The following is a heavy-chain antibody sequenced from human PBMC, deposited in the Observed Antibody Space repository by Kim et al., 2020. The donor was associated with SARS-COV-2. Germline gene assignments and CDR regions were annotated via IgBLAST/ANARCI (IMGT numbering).Heavy chain of an antibody. CDR3: AREGSQWLVPHWYFDL. V-gene: IGHV3-48*02. CDR2: ISSSSSTI. CDR1: GFTFSSYS. J-gene: IGHJ2*01. Sequence: GGSLRLSCAASGFTFSSYSMNWVRQAPGKGLEWVSYISSSSSTIYYADSVKGRFTISRDNAKNSLYLQMNSLRDEDTAVYYCAREGSQWLVPHWYFDLWGRGTLVTVSS. D-gene: IGHD6-19*01.